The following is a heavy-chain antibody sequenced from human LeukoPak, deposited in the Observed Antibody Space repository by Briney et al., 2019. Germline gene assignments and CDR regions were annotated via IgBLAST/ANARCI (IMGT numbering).Heavy chain of an antibody. CDR2: ISPNSGGT. Sequence: ASVKVSCKASGYTFTGYYMHWVRQAPGQGLEWMGRISPNSGGTNSAQKFQDRVTMTRDTSISTAYMELSRLRSDDTAVYYCAKVGSIGRRFGYFDHWGQGTLVTVSS. CDR1: GYTFTGYY. D-gene: IGHD3-22*01. CDR3: AKVGSIGRRFGYFDH. V-gene: IGHV1-2*06. J-gene: IGHJ4*02.